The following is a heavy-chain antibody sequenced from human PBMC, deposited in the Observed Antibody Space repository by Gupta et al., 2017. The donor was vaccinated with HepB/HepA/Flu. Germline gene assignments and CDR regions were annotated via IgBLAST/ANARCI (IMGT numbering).Heavy chain of an antibody. CDR1: GGSISSSSYY. J-gene: IGHJ4*02. CDR3: ARLSHGSYSSGLYDDY. V-gene: IGHV4-39*01. CDR2: IYYSGST. Sequence: QLQLQESGPGLVKPSETLSITCTISGGSISSSSYYWGWIRQPPGKGLEWIGSIYYSGSTYYNPSLKSRVTISVDTSKNQFSLKLSSVTAADTAVYYCARLSHGSYSSGLYDDYWGQGTLVTVSS. D-gene: IGHD6-19*01.